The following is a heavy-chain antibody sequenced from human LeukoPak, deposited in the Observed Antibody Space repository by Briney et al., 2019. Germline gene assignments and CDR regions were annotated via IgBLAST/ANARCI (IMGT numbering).Heavy chain of an antibody. Sequence: GASVKVSCKASGYTFTSYYMHWVRQAPGQGLEWMGIINPSGGSTSYAQKFQGRVTMTRDMSTSTVYMELSSLRSEDTAVYYCAREGGITTGFDYWGQGTLVTVSS. D-gene: IGHD1-14*01. V-gene: IGHV1-46*01. CDR1: GYTFTSYY. CDR2: INPSGGST. CDR3: AREGGITTGFDY. J-gene: IGHJ4*02.